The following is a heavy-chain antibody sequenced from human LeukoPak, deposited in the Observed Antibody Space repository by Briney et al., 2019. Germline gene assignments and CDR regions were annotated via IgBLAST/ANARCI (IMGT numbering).Heavy chain of an antibody. CDR1: GGTFSSYA. J-gene: IGHJ6*03. D-gene: IGHD6-13*01. Sequence: SVKVSCKASGGTFSSYAISWVRQAPGQGLEWMGGIIPIFGTANYAQKFRGRVTITADESTSTDYMELSSLRSEDTAVYYCARDSSSWYVGGYYYYMDVWGKGTTVTISS. CDR3: ARDSSSWYVGGYYYYMDV. V-gene: IGHV1-69*13. CDR2: IIPIFGTA.